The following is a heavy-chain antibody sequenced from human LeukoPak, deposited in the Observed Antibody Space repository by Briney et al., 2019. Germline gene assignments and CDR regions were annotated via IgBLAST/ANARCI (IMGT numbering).Heavy chain of an antibody. CDR1: GFTFSSYA. CDR3: AKPDYDFWSGYLAYYYMDV. V-gene: IGHV3-23*01. J-gene: IGHJ6*03. CDR2: ISGSGGST. D-gene: IGHD3-3*01. Sequence: GGSLRLSCAASGFTFSSYAMSWVRQAPGKGLEWVSAISGSGGSTYNADSAKGRFTISRDNSKNTLYLQMNSLRAEDTAVYYCAKPDYDFWSGYLAYYYMDVWGKGTTVTVSS.